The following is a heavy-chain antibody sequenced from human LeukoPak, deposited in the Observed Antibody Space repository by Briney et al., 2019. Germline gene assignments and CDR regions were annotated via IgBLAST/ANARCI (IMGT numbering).Heavy chain of an antibody. Sequence: PSETLSLTCTVSGDSLNTYYWTWIRQTPGKELEWIGFVASSGTSNYNPSLKSRVSISIDTSKNQFSLALTSVTPADTAVYYCARGVRGVVTSNWFDPWGQGTLVSVSS. CDR2: VASSGTS. J-gene: IGHJ5*02. D-gene: IGHD2-21*02. V-gene: IGHV4-59*01. CDR1: GDSLNTYY. CDR3: ARGVRGVVTSNWFDP.